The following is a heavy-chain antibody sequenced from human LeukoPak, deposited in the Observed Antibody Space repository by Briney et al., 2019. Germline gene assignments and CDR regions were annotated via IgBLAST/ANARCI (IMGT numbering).Heavy chain of an antibody. CDR2: IYYSGST. J-gene: IGHJ4*02. D-gene: IGHD3-3*01. Sequence: KSSETLSLTCTVSGGSISSYYWSWIRQPPGKGLEWIGYIYYSGSTNYIPSLKSRVTISVDTSKNQFSLKLSSVTAADTAVYYCARHEPTGGYYFDYWGQGTLVTVSP. V-gene: IGHV4-59*08. CDR3: ARHEPTGGYYFDY. CDR1: GGSISSYY.